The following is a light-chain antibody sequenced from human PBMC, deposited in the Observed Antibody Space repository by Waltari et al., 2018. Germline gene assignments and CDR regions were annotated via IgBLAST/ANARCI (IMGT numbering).Light chain of an antibody. CDR3: QQGYTAPLT. Sequence: DIQLTQSPSSLSASEGDRVTITCRASQNIRSYLNWYQQSPGKAPNLLIYGASSLQSGIPSRFSGSGYGTDFTLTISSLQPEDFPTYYCQQGYTAPLTFGGGTKLEIK. CDR2: GAS. J-gene: IGKJ4*01. CDR1: QNIRSY. V-gene: IGKV1-39*01.